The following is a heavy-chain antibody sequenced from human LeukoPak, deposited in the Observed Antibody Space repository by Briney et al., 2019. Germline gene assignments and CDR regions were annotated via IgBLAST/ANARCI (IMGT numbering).Heavy chain of an antibody. D-gene: IGHD6-19*01. CDR3: AKDQIGWAPGYVSGPLDQ. Sequence: GGSLRLAWAAAGFCFTMYAIQCVRQAAGKGLEWVAVISTEGNNEYYANSVKGRFTISRDNSKNTVYLQMTSLRTEDTAVYYCAKDQIGWAPGYVSGPLDQWGQGTLVTVSS. CDR2: ISTEGNNE. J-gene: IGHJ4*02. CDR1: GFCFTMYA. V-gene: IGHV3-30*18.